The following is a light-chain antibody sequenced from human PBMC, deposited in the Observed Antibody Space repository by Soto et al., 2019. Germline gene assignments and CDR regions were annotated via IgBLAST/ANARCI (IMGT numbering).Light chain of an antibody. CDR2: GAS. V-gene: IGKV3-20*01. CDR1: QVTSRY. Sequence: ESVLTQAPGTLSLSPGERATLSCRASQVTSRYLSWYQQRPGQAPRLLIYGASSRATGIPDRFSGSGSGTDFTLTISRLEPEDFAVSYCQQYSTSPVSFGQGTRLEIK. CDR3: QQYSTSPVS. J-gene: IGKJ5*01.